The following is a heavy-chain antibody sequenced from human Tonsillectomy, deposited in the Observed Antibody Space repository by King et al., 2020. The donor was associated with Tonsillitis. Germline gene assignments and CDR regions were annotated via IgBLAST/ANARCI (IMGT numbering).Heavy chain of an antibody. CDR2: ISPLFGTP. CDR1: GGTFNSYP. V-gene: IGHV1-69*01. J-gene: IGHJ3*01. Sequence: HVQLVESGAEVKKPGSSVKVSCKASGGTFNSYPVSWVRQAPGQGLEWMGGISPLFGTPYYAQRFQGRVTITADESTTTSYMEVSSLRFEDTAVYYCARGAATINGLIIDAFDVWGQGTLVTVSS. D-gene: IGHD5-12*01. CDR3: ARGAATINGLIIDAFDV.